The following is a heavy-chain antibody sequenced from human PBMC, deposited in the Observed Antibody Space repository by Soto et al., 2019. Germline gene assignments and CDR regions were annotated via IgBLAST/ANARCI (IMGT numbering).Heavy chain of an antibody. Sequence: GGSLRLSCAASGFTFSSYWMSWVRQAPGKGLEWVANIKQDGSEKYYVDSVKGRFTISRDNAKNSLYLQMNSLRAEDTAVYYCARNAPLWFGEGNWFDPWGQGTLVTVS. V-gene: IGHV3-7*05. D-gene: IGHD3-10*01. CDR2: IKQDGSEK. J-gene: IGHJ5*02. CDR1: GFTFSSYW. CDR3: ARNAPLWFGEGNWFDP.